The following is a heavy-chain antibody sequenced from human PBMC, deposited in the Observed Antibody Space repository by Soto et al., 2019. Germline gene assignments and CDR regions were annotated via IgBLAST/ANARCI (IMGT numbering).Heavy chain of an antibody. CDR3: ARWSYLDY. D-gene: IGHD3-3*01. CDR1: GFSFGSYA. V-gene: IGHV3-23*01. Sequence: GGSLRLSCAASGFSFGSYALSWVRQAPGRGLEWVSTISGSDGKTFYADSVKGRFSISRDTSQSTLYLQMNSLRADDTAMYYCARWSYLDYWGQGTRVTASS. J-gene: IGHJ4*02. CDR2: ISGSDGKT.